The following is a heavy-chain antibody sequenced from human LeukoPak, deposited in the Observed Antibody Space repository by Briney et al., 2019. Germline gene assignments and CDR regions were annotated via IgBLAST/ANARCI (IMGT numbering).Heavy chain of an antibody. V-gene: IGHV1-69*04. CDR3: ARDAISGSYSYFDY. CDR2: IIPILGIA. CDR1: GGTFSSYA. Sequence: SVKVSCKASGGTFSSYAISWVRQAPGQGLEWMGRIIPILGIANYAQKFQGRVTITADKSTSTAYMELSSLRSEDTAVYYCARDAISGSYSYFDYWGQGTLVTVSS. J-gene: IGHJ4*02. D-gene: IGHD1-26*01.